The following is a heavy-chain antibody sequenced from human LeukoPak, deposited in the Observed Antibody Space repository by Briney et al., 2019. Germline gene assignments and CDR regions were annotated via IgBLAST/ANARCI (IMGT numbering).Heavy chain of an antibody. V-gene: IGHV4-59*04. CDR1: GGSISSYY. Sequence: SETLSLTCTVSGGSISSYYWSWIRQPPGKGLEWIGSIYYSGSTYYNPSLKSRVTISVDTSKNQFSLQLNSVTPEDTAVYYCARGRGGVRYYYFDYWGQGTLVTVSS. CDR2: IYYSGST. CDR3: ARGRGGVRYYYFDY. J-gene: IGHJ4*02. D-gene: IGHD2-8*01.